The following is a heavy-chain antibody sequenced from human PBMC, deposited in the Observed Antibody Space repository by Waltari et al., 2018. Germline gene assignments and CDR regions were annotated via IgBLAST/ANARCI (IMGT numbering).Heavy chain of an antibody. Sequence: QLQLQESGPGLVKPSETLSLTCTVSGGSISSSSYYWGWIRQPPGKGLEWIGSIYYSGSTNYNPSLKSRVTISVDTSKNQFSLKLSSVTAADTAVYYCARGLYSSDPGDIWGQGTMVTVSS. CDR2: IYYSGST. V-gene: IGHV4-39*07. CDR1: GGSISSSSYY. CDR3: ARGLYSSDPGDI. D-gene: IGHD6-19*01. J-gene: IGHJ3*02.